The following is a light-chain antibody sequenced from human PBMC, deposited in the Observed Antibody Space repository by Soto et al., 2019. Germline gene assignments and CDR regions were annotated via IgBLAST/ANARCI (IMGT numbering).Light chain of an antibody. Sequence: EIVMRQSPATLSVSPGGRATLSCRASQSISDTLAWYQQKPGQAPRLLIYGASTRATGFPARFSGSGSGTDFTLTISSLQSEDFAVYYCQQYNSWPPITFGQGTRLET. CDR2: GAS. J-gene: IGKJ5*01. V-gene: IGKV3-15*01. CDR3: QQYNSWPPIT. CDR1: QSISDT.